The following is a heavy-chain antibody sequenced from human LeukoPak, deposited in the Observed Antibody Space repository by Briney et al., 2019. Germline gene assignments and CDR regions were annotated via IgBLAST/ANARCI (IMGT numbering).Heavy chain of an antibody. CDR2: IDYSGNT. D-gene: IGHD5-24*01. CDR1: GGSMSNYY. CDR3: ARRGYNIWEYYFGY. Sequence: SETLSLTCTVSGGSMSNYYWSWIRQPPGKGLEWIGYIDYSGNTNYNPSLKSRVTISVDTSKKQFSLKLSSVTAADTAVYYCARRGYNIWEYYFGYWGQGTLVTVSS. V-gene: IGHV4-59*01. J-gene: IGHJ4*02.